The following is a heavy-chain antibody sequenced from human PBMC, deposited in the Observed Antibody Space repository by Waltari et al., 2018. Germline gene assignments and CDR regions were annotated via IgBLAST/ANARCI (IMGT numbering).Heavy chain of an antibody. D-gene: IGHD3-3*01. CDR1: GGSFSGYY. CDR2: INHSGST. CDR3: ARGPGDFWSGYYSWYFDL. V-gene: IGHV4-34*01. Sequence: QVQLQQWGAGLLKPSETLSLTCAVYGGSFSGYYWSWIRQPPGKGREWIGEINHSGSTNYNPSLKSRVTISVDTSKNQFSLKLSSVTAADTAVYYCARGPGDFWSGYYSWYFDLWGRGTLVTVSS. J-gene: IGHJ2*01.